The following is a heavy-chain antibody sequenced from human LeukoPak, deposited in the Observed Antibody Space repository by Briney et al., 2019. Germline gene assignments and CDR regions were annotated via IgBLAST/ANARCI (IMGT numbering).Heavy chain of an antibody. CDR3: ARDRGYCTNGVCAGTDY. CDR1: GGSISSGSYY. Sequence: PSETLSLTCTVSGGSISSGSYYWSWIRQPAGKGLEWIGRIYTSGSTNYNPSLKSRVTMSVDTSKNQFSLKLSSVTAADTAVYYCARDRGYCTNGVCAGTDYWGQGTLVTVSS. CDR2: IYTSGST. V-gene: IGHV4-61*02. J-gene: IGHJ4*02. D-gene: IGHD2-8*01.